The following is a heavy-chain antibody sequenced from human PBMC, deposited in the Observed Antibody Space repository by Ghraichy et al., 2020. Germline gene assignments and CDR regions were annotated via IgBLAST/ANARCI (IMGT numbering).Heavy chain of an antibody. J-gene: IGHJ2*01. Sequence: SETLSLTCTVSGGSISSSGYYWGWIRQPPGKGLEWIGSIFYSGSAYYNPSLKSRVTISVDTSQNQFSLKLTSVTAADTAVYYCARRRDFWSGYYGSFDLWGRGTLVTVSS. D-gene: IGHD3-3*01. CDR3: ARRRDFWSGYYGSFDL. CDR2: IFYSGSA. CDR1: GGSISSSGYY. V-gene: IGHV4-39*01.